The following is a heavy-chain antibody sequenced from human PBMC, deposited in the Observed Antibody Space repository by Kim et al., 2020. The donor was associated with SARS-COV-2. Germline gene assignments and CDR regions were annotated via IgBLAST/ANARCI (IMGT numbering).Heavy chain of an antibody. Sequence: SETLSLTCLVSGDSISKSFNYWGWIRQPPGKGLEWIGSVYHSGSTYDSPSLKSRVTISVDTSKNQFSLKLSSVTAADTAVYYCARLRHDSSGYVDFWCQGILVTVSS. V-gene: IGHV4-39*01. CDR1: GDSISKSFNY. CDR2: VYHSGST. J-gene: IGHJ4*02. CDR3: ARLRHDSSGYVDF. D-gene: IGHD3-22*01.